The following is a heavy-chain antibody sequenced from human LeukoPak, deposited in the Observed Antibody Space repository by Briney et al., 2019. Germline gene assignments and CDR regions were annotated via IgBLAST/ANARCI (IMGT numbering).Heavy chain of an antibody. J-gene: IGHJ5*02. D-gene: IGHD2-21*02. CDR2: ISYDGSNK. V-gene: IGHV3-30-3*01. CDR3: ARHSFPIVVVTAELDP. CDR1: GFTFSSYA. Sequence: PGGSLRLSCAASGFTFSSYAMHWVRQAPGKGLERVAVISYDGSNKYYADSVKGRFTISRDNSKNTLYLQMNSLRAEDTAVYYCARHSFPIVVVTAELDPWGQGTLVTVSS.